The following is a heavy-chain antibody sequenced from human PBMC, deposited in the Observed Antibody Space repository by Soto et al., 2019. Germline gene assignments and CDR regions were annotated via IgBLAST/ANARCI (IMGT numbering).Heavy chain of an antibody. D-gene: IGHD2-8*01. Sequence: SETLSLTCTVSGGSISSGDYYWSWIRQPPGKGLEWIGYIYYSGSTYYNPSLKSRVTISVDTSKNQFSLKLSSVTAADTAVYYCAGGGYCTNGVCSPFDYWGQGTLVPSPQ. CDR3: AGGGYCTNGVCSPFDY. J-gene: IGHJ4*02. V-gene: IGHV4-30-4*01. CDR2: IYYSGST. CDR1: GGSISSGDYY.